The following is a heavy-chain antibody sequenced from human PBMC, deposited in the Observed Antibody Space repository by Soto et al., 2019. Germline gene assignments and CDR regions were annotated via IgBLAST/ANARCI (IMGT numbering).Heavy chain of an antibody. V-gene: IGHV4-38-2*02. CDR2: IYQSGSG. CDR1: GHSISSGYY. CDR3: AREERYYDSSGYYYYFDY. J-gene: IGHJ4*02. Sequence: SETLSLTCAVSGHSISSGYYWGWIRQPRGKGLEWIGSIYQSGSGNVNPSLKSRAAISVDTSKNQFSLKLSSVTAADTAVYYCAREERYYDSSGYYYYFDYWGQGTLVTVSS. D-gene: IGHD3-22*01.